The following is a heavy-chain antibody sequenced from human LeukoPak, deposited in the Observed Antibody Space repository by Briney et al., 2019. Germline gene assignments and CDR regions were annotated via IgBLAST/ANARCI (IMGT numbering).Heavy chain of an antibody. D-gene: IGHD3-9*01. Sequence: PGGSLRLSCAASGITFSNYAMSWVRQAPGKGLEWVSAIVGSGGSTYYADSVEGRFTISRDNSKNTLFLQMNSLRVEDTALYYCSKWGDYDVLTGYYDSDFWGQGTLVTVSS. J-gene: IGHJ4*02. CDR3: SKWGDYDVLTGYYDSDF. CDR1: GITFSNYA. CDR2: IVGSGGST. V-gene: IGHV3-23*01.